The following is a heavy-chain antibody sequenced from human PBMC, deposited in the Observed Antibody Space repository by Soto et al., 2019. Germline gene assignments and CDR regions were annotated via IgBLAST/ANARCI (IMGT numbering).Heavy chain of an antibody. V-gene: IGHV3-33*01. D-gene: IGHD3-22*01. CDR1: GFTFSNYA. Sequence: PGGSLRLSCAASGFTFSNYAMHWVRQAPGKGLEWVAVIWDDGSNKYYADSVKGRFTIARYNSKNTVYLQMDSLRAEDTAVYYCARDHYSDSKGSQHDYWGQGTLVIVSS. J-gene: IGHJ4*02. CDR3: ARDHYSDSKGSQHDY. CDR2: IWDDGSNK.